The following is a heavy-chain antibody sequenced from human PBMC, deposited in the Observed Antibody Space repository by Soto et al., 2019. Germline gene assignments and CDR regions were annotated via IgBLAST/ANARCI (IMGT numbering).Heavy chain of an antibody. CDR2: IIPILGIA. J-gene: IGHJ5*02. D-gene: IGHD3-10*01. CDR3: ARGETGILWFGELLNFNWFDP. V-gene: IGHV1-69*02. Sequence: SVKVSCKASGGTFSSYTISWVRQAPGQGLEWMGRIIPILGIANYAQKFQGRVTITADKSTSTAYMELSSLRSEDTAVYYCARGETGILWFGELLNFNWFDPWGQGTLVTVSS. CDR1: GGTFSSYT.